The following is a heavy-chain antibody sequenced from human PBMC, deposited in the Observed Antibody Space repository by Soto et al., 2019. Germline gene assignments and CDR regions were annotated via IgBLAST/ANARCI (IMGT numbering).Heavy chain of an antibody. D-gene: IGHD3-16*01. CDR2: IIPIFGTA. V-gene: IGHV1-69*12. CDR3: ATCHVEAEGRVDLYYYGMDV. Sequence: QVQLVQSGAEVKKPGSSVKVSCKASGGTFSSYAISWVRQAPGQGLEWMGGIIPIFGTANYAQKFQGRVTITADESTSTAYMELSGLRSEDTAVYYGATCHVEAEGRVDLYYYGMDVWGQGTTVTVSS. J-gene: IGHJ6*02. CDR1: GGTFSSYA.